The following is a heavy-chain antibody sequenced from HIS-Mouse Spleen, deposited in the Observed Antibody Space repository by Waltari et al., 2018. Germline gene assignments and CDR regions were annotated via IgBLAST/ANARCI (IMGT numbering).Heavy chain of an antibody. CDR3: ARGIVGATTHFDY. J-gene: IGHJ4*02. Sequence: QVQLVQSGAEVKKPGASVKVSCKASGYTFTGYYMHWVRQAPGQGLEWMGWINPNSGGTNYAQKLHGSVTMTRDTSIRTAYMELSRLRSDDTAVYYCARGIVGATTHFDYWGQGTLVTVSS. CDR2: INPNSGGT. D-gene: IGHD1-26*01. V-gene: IGHV1-2*02. CDR1: GYTFTGYY.